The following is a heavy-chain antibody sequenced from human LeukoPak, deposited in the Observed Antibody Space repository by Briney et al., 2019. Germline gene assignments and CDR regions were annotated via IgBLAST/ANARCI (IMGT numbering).Heavy chain of an antibody. CDR3: AKGSSSFYGGNLDGY. J-gene: IGHJ4*02. CDR1: GFPFSTCA. D-gene: IGHD4-23*01. V-gene: IGHV3-23*01. CDR2: ISAGGGTT. Sequence: GGSLRLSCAASGFPFSTCAMSWVRQTPGKGLEWVSAISAGGGTTFHADSAKGRFTISRDNSKNTLYLQMNSLRADDTAVYYCAKGSSSFYGGNLDGYWGQGTLVTVSS.